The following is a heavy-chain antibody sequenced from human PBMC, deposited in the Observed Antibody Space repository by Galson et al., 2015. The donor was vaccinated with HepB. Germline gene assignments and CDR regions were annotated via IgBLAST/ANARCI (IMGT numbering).Heavy chain of an antibody. CDR2: IDWNGGST. V-gene: IGHV3-20*04. CDR1: GFTFHDYG. J-gene: IGHJ4*02. CDR3: ARVEVATIIFGPARSFDY. Sequence: SLRLSCAASGFTFHDYGMTWVRQVPGKGLAWVSAIDWNGGSTGYADSVKGRFTISRDNAKNSLYLQMNSLRAEDTAFYYCARVEVATIIFGPARSFDYWGQGTLVTVSS. D-gene: IGHD5-12*01.